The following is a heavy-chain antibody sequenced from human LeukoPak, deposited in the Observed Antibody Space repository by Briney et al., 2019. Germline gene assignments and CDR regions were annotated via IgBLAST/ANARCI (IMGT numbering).Heavy chain of an antibody. CDR3: ARDRLRAYLDS. CDR2: ISSNGDST. D-gene: IGHD5/OR15-5a*01. Sequence: GGSLRLSCAASGFTFSSYGMHWVRQAPGKGLEYVSAISSNGDSTYYANSVKGRFTISRDNSKNTLYLQMGSLRAEDTAVYYCARDRLRAYLDSWGQGTLVTVSS. CDR1: GFTFSSYG. J-gene: IGHJ4*02. V-gene: IGHV3-64*01.